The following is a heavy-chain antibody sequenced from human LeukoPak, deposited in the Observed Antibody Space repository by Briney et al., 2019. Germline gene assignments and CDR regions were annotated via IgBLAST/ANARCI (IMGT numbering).Heavy chain of an antibody. V-gene: IGHV4-30-2*01. CDR1: GGSISSGGYS. CDR3: VSNIVVVPAASGEGFEI. D-gene: IGHD2-2*01. J-gene: IGHJ3*02. Sequence: PSQTLSLTCAVSGGSISSGGYSWSWIRQPPGKGLEWIGYIYHSGSTYYNPSLKSRVTISVDRSKNQFSLKLSSVTAADTAVYYCVSNIVVVPAASGEGFEIWGHGTMVIVSS. CDR2: IYHSGST.